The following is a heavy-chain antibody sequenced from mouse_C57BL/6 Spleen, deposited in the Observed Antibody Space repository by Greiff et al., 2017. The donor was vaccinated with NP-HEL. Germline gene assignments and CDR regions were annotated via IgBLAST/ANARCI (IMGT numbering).Heavy chain of an antibody. D-gene: IGHD1-1*01. CDR2: INPYNGGT. CDR1: GYTFTDYY. J-gene: IGHJ2*01. CDR3: ARFGTTVVAPYYFDY. Sequence: VQLQQSGPVLVKPGASVKMSCKASGYTFTDYYMNWVKQSHGKSLEWIGVINPYNGGTSYNQKFKGKATLTVDKSSSTAYMELNSLTSEDSAVYYCARFGTTVVAPYYFDYWGQGTTLTVSS. V-gene: IGHV1-19*01.